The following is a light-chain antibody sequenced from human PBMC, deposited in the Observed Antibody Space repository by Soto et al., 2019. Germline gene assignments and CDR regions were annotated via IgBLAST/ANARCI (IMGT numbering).Light chain of an antibody. CDR3: QQSYSTPRT. V-gene: IGKV1-39*01. CDR1: QSISSY. CDR2: AAS. J-gene: IGKJ2*01. Sequence: DIQMTQSPSTLPASVGDRVTITCRVSQSISSYLNWYQQKPWKATKLLIYAASSLQSGVPSRFSGSESGTDFTLTISSLQPEDFATYYCQQSYSTPRTLGQGTKVDIK.